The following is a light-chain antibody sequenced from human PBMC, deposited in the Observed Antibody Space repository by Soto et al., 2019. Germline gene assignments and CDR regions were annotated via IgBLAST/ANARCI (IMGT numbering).Light chain of an antibody. Sequence: QMTQAPSSLSASVGEKIIITCRASRDVGSDVSWYQQKPGQXXKXLIYAASNLYTGVPSRFSGSRSGTEFTITISSLQPEDFESYDGLQDYGDSWTFGQGTKVDIK. V-gene: IGKV1-6*01. CDR1: RDVGSD. J-gene: IGKJ1*01. CDR3: LQDYGDSWT. CDR2: AAS.